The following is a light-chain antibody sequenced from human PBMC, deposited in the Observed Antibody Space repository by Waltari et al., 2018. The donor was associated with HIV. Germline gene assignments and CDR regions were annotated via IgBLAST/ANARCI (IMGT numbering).Light chain of an antibody. CDR3: ASWDDNLSGWV. Sequence: QSVLTQPSSASGTPGQSVSISCSGSRSNIGSNYVYWYQHLPGTTPKVVIYSSDQRPSGVPDRFSGSNSGTSASLAISGLRSEDEAHYYCASWDDNLSGWVFGGGTKLTVL. CDR1: RSNIGSNY. V-gene: IGLV1-47*01. CDR2: SSD. J-gene: IGLJ3*02.